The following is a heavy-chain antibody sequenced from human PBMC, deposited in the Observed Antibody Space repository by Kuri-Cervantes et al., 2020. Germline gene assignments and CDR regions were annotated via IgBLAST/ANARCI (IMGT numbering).Heavy chain of an antibody. CDR2: IYYSGST. CDR1: GGSISSGDYY. Sequence: SETLSLTCTVSGGSISSGDYYWSWIRQHPGKGLEWIGYIYYSGSTYYNPSLKSRITISVDTSKKQFSLKLSSVTAADTAVYYCARGGTTVTDYYFDYWGQGALVTVSS. J-gene: IGHJ4*02. CDR3: ARGGTTVTDYYFDY. D-gene: IGHD4-17*01. V-gene: IGHV4-30-4*08.